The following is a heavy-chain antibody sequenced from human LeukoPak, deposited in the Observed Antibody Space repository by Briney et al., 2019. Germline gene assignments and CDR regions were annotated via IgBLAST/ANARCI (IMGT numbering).Heavy chain of an antibody. J-gene: IGHJ4*02. CDR2: IYHSGST. CDR3: ARGDTMIVVFDY. V-gene: IGHV4-38-2*02. CDR1: GYSISSGYY. D-gene: IGHD3-22*01. Sequence: PSETLSLTCTVSGYSISSGYYWGWIRQPPGKGLEWIGSIYHSGSTYYNPSLKSRVTMSVDTSKNQFSQKLSSVTAADTAVYYCARGDTMIVVFDYWGQGTLVTVSS.